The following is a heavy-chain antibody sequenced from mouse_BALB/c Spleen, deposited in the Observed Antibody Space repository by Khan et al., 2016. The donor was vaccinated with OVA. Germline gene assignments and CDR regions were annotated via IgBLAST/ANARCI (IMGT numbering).Heavy chain of an antibody. V-gene: IGHV2-3*01. CDR1: GFSFTNHG. J-gene: IGHJ1*01. CDR3: AKGGTYFGGYFDV. Sequence: QVQLKESGPGLVAPSQSLSITCTVSGFSFTNHGVSWVRQPPGKGLEWLGIIWGDGSTNYHSALISRLSISKDNSKSQVFLKLKSLQTDDTATYYCAKGGTYFGGYFDVWGAGTTVTVSS. D-gene: IGHD2-10*01. CDR2: IWGDGST.